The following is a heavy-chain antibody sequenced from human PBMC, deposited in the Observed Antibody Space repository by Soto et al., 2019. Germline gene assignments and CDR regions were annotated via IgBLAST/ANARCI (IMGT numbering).Heavy chain of an antibody. J-gene: IGHJ4*02. D-gene: IGHD3-22*01. V-gene: IGHV3-30*18. CDR2: VSYDGSNK. CDR3: AKDTYYYDRSGYYTYDH. Sequence: TGGSLRICGAAAGFTFMSYCVGWVTQALGKGLEWVASVSYDGSNKHYADSVKGRFTISRDNSRNTLDLQMNSLRAEDTAVYYCAKDTYYYDRSGYYTYDHWGQGP. CDR1: GFTFMSYC.